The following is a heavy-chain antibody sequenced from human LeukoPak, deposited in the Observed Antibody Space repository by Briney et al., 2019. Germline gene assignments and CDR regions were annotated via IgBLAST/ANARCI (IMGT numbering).Heavy chain of an antibody. CDR3: ARVPSDY. Sequence: SETLSLTCAVYGGSFSGYYWSWIRQPPGKGLEWIGEINHSGSTNYNPSLKSRVTISVDASKNQFSLKLSSVTAADTAVYYCARVPSDYWGQGTLVTVSS. V-gene: IGHV4-34*01. CDR1: GGSFSGYY. J-gene: IGHJ4*02. CDR2: INHSGST.